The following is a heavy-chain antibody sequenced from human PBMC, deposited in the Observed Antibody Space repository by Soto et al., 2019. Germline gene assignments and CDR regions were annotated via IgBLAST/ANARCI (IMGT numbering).Heavy chain of an antibody. D-gene: IGHD5-18*01. CDR3: AKNVDTTRAYYFDY. Sequence: QVQLQESGPGLVKPSETLPLTCTVSGASINPYYWSWIRQPPGKGLEWIGYIFYSGSSNYNPSLRSRVTISLDTSKKQFSLKLSSVNAEDTAVYYCAKNVDTTRAYYFDYWGQGILVTVSS. CDR2: IFYSGSS. CDR1: GASINPYY. J-gene: IGHJ4*02. V-gene: IGHV4-59*01.